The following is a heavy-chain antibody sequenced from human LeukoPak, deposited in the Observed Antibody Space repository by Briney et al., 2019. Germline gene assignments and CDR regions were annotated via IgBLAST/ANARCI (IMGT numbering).Heavy chain of an antibody. CDR1: GFTFSSYS. D-gene: IGHD3-10*01. Sequence: PGGSLRLSCAASGFTFSSYSMNWVRQAPGKGLEWVSYISSSSSTIYYADSVKGRFTISRDNAKNSLYLQMNSLRAEDTAVYYCARVSFVSGSYPSLLDYWGQGTLVTVSS. V-gene: IGHV3-48*01. CDR3: ARVSFVSGSYPSLLDY. J-gene: IGHJ4*02. CDR2: ISSSSSTI.